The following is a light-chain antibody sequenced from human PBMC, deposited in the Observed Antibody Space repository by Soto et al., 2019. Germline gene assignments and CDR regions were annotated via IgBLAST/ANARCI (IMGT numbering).Light chain of an antibody. J-gene: IGKJ1*01. V-gene: IGKV1-6*01. CDR1: QGIRND. CDR2: ATS. CDR3: LQDYSYPRT. Sequence: AIQMTQSPSSLSASVGDRVTITCRASQGIRNDLGWYQQRPGKAPKLLIYATSNLQTGVPSRFSGSGSGTDFTIISSSLQPEDFATYYCLQDYSYPRTFGQGTKVEIK.